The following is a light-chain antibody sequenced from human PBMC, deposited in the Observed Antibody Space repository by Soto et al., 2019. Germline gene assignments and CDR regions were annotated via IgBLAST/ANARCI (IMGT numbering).Light chain of an antibody. Sequence: ESVLTHSPGTLSLSPWGRATRSGMASQHIRSNYLAWYQHKPGQAPRLLIYGASSRATGIPDRFSGSGSGTDFTLTISILEPEDFAVYYCQQYGSSPATFGQGTKVDIK. CDR1: QHIRSNY. CDR3: QQYGSSPAT. V-gene: IGKV3-20*01. J-gene: IGKJ1*01. CDR2: GAS.